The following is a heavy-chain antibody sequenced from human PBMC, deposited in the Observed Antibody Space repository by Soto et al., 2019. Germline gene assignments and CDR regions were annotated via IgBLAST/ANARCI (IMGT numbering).Heavy chain of an antibody. J-gene: IGHJ2*01. CDR2: IIPIFGTS. Sequence: QVQLVQSEAEVRKPGSSVRVSCKPSGGTFSTYPIAWLRQAPGQGLEWMGEIIPIFGTSNSALNCQDRVTISANTPRTPAIMELSSPKSEDTAGYSCPGVCSASPWNKMPYCDLWGRGTLVTVSS. CDR1: GGTFSTYP. V-gene: IGHV1-69*06. CDR3: PGVCSASPWNKMPYCDL. D-gene: IGHD1-1*01.